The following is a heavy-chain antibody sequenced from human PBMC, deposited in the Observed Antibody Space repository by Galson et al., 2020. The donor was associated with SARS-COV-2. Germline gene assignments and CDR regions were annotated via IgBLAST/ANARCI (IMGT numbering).Heavy chain of an antibody. CDR3: SKWGYYGDYKGYYFDY. V-gene: IGHV4-39*01. D-gene: IGHD4-17*01. CDR1: GGSISSSSYY. J-gene: IGHJ4*02. CDR2: IYYSGST. Sequence: SQTLSLTCTVSGGSISSSSYYWGWIRQPPGKGLEWIGSIYYSGSTYYNPSLKSRVTISVDTSKNQFSLKLSSVTAADTAVYYCSKWGYYGDYKGYYFDYWGQGTLVTVSS.